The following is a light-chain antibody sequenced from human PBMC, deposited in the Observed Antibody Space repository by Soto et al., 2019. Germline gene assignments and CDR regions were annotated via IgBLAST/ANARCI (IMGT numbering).Light chain of an antibody. CDR2: WAS. CDR1: QSVLHRSKRKNY. V-gene: IGKV4-1*01. Sequence: DIVMTQSPDSLAVSLGERTTINCRSSQSVLHRSKRKNYLAWYQQKAGQPPKLLISWASTRESGVPDRFSGSGSGTDFTLTISSLQAEDVATYYCQQYSSGRTFGQGTKVDIK. J-gene: IGKJ1*01. CDR3: QQYSSGRT.